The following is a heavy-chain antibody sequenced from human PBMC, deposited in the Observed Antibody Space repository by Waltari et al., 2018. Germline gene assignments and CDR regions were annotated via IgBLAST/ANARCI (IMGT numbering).Heavy chain of an antibody. CDR3: ARWDTAMVGEGDY. Sequence: VQLQQWGAGLLKPSETLSLTCAVYGGSFSGYYWSWVRQMPGKGLEWMGIIYPGDSDTRYSPSFQGQVTISADKSISTAYLQWSSLKASDTAMYYCARWDTAMVGEGDYWGQGTLVTVSS. J-gene: IGHJ4*02. V-gene: IGHV5-51*01. D-gene: IGHD5-18*01. CDR2: IYPGDSDT. CDR1: GGSFSGYY.